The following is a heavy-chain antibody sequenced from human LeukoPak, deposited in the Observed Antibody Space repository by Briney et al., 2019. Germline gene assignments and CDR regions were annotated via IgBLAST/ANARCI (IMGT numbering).Heavy chain of an antibody. CDR1: GFTFSSYW. CDR2: ISYDGSNK. J-gene: IGHJ4*02. D-gene: IGHD2-2*01. CDR3: ARADIVVVPAAMGFDY. V-gene: IGHV3-30-3*01. Sequence: GGSLRLSCAASGFTFSSYWMHWVRQAPGKGLEWVAVISYDGSNKYYADSVKGRFTISRDNSKNMLYLQMNSLRAEDTAVYYCARADIVVVPAAMGFDYWGQGTLVTVSS.